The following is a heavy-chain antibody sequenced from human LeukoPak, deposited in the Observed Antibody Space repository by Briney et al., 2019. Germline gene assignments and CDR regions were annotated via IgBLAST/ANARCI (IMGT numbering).Heavy chain of an antibody. V-gene: IGHV3-30*03. CDR2: ISYDGSNK. J-gene: IGHJ4*02. CDR1: GFTFSSYG. D-gene: IGHD2-8*02. CDR3: ATDTGAFHFAY. Sequence: GGSLRLSCAASGFTFSSYGMHWVRQAPGKGLEWVAVISYDGSNKYYADSVKGRFTISRDNAKNTLSLQMDSLRGEDSAMYYCATDTGAFHFAYWGQGTLVTVSS.